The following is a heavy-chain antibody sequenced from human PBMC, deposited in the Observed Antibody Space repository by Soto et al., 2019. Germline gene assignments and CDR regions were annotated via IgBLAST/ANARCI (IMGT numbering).Heavy chain of an antibody. CDR2: TSYDGSDK. J-gene: IGHJ6*02. CDR1: GFTFRSYV. CDR3: ARWGTTGGLDV. D-gene: IGHD3-16*01. V-gene: IGHV3-30*19. Sequence: QVQLVESGGGVVQPGTSLRVSCVGSGFTFRSYVIHWVRQAPGKGLEWVDLTSYDGSDKYYGDSVRGRFTISRDNSMNTVDLQMDRLRREDTALYYCARWGTTGGLDVGGQGTMVSVSS.